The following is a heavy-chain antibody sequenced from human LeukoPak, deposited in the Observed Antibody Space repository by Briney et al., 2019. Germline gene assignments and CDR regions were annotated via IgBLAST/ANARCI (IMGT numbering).Heavy chain of an antibody. CDR2: IYHSGST. J-gene: IGHJ5*02. CDR3: ARLGYCSSTSCFP. Sequence: PSETLSLTCAVSGYSISSGYYWGWIQQPPGKGLEWIGSIYHSGSTYYNPSLKSRVTISVDTSKNQFSLKLSSVTAADTAVYYCARLGYCSSTSCFPWGQGTLVTVSS. V-gene: IGHV4-38-2*01. CDR1: GYSISSGYY. D-gene: IGHD2-2*01.